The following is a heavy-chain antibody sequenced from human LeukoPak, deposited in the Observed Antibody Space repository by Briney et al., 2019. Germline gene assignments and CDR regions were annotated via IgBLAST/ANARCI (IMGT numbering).Heavy chain of an antibody. CDR2: IHYSGST. Sequence: SETLSLTCTVSGGSIKSYYWSWIRQPPGKGLEWIGYIHYSGSTNYNPSLKSRVTISVDTSKNQFSLKLSSVTAADTAVYYCAKSNYGDYSPTFFDPWGQGTLVTVSS. CDR1: GGSIKSYY. J-gene: IGHJ5*02. CDR3: AKSNYGDYSPTFFDP. V-gene: IGHV4-59*08. D-gene: IGHD4-17*01.